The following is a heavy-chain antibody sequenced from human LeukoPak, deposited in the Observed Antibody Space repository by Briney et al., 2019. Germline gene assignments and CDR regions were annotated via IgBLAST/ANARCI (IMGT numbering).Heavy chain of an antibody. V-gene: IGHV1-24*01. CDR1: GYTLTELS. CDR2: FDPEDGET. CDR3: ATVSYYDSWFDP. J-gene: IGHJ5*02. D-gene: IGHD3-10*01. Sequence: ASVKVSCKVSGYTLTELSMHWVRQAPGKGLEWMGGFDPEDGETIYAQKFQGRVTMTEDTSTDTAYMELSSLRSEDTAVYYCATVSYYDSWFDPWGQGTLVTVSS.